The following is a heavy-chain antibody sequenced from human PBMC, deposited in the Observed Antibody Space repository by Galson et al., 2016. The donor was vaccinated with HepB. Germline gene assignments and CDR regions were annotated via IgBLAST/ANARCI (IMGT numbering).Heavy chain of an antibody. CDR1: GYTFTSYA. CDR2: INPGNGDT. Sequence: SVKVSCKAPGYTFTSYAMHWVRQAPGQRLEWMGWINPGNGDTKYSQKFQGRVTISRDTSASTAYMELSSLISEDTAVYYCAREGSYYTLDYWGQGTLVTVSS. J-gene: IGHJ4*02. CDR3: AREGSYYTLDY. V-gene: IGHV1-3*01. D-gene: IGHD1-26*01.